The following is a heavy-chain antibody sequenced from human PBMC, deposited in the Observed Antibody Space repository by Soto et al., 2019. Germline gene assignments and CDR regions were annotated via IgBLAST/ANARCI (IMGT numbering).Heavy chain of an antibody. J-gene: IGHJ3*02. CDR3: AGGYVPPAFDI. D-gene: IGHD5-12*01. CDR2: IFGGGST. Sequence: EVQLVESGGGLVQPGGSLRLSCAASGFTVSSIYLSWVRQAPGKGLEWVSAIFGGGSTYYADSVKGRFTISRDNSKNKLYIQMHSMRAEDTAVYYCAGGYVPPAFDIWGQGTMVTVSS. V-gene: IGHV3-66*01. CDR1: GFTVSSIY.